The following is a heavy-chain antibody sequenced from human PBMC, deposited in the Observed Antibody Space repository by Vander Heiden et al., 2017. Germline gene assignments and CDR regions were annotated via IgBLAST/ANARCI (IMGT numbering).Heavy chain of an antibody. CDR3: ARSLITFGGVIAKNFDY. D-gene: IGHD3-16*02. Sequence: QVQLVQSAAEVKKPGSSVKVSCKASGGTFSSYAISWVRQAPGQGLEWMGGIIPIFGTANYAQKFQGRVTITADESTSTAYMELSSLRSEDTAVYYCARSLITFGGVIAKNFDYWGQGTLVTVSS. V-gene: IGHV1-69*12. J-gene: IGHJ4*02. CDR1: GGTFSSYA. CDR2: IIPIFGTA.